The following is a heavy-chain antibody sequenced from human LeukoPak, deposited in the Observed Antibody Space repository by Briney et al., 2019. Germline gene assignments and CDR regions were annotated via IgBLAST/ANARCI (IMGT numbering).Heavy chain of an antibody. CDR2: IKPDESEK. Sequence: SGGSLRLSCVASGFSFSTQRMHWVRQAPGKGLEWVANIKPDESEKYYVDSVKGRFTISRDNAQNSLYLQMNSLRAEDTAVYYCARRYFDYWGQGTLVTVSS. CDR3: ARRYFDY. V-gene: IGHV3-7*01. CDR1: GFSFSTQR. J-gene: IGHJ4*02.